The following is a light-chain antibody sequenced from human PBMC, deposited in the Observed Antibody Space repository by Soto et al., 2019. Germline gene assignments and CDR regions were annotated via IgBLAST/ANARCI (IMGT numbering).Light chain of an antibody. J-gene: IGLJ2*01. CDR3: SSYTSSNVV. V-gene: IGLV2-14*01. CDR2: DVS. Sequence: QSVLTQPASVSGSPGQSITISCTGTSIDVGGYNYVSWYQQHPGKAPKLMIYDVSNRPSGVSNRFSGSKSGNTASLTISGLQAEDEADYYCSSYTSSNVVFGGGTKVTVL. CDR1: SIDVGGYNY.